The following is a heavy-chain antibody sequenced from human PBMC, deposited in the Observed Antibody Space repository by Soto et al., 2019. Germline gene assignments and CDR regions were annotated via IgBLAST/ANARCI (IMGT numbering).Heavy chain of an antibody. CDR3: AKDMGYSYGYILDY. CDR2: ISWNSGSI. D-gene: IGHD5-18*01. Sequence: GGSLRLSCAASGFTFDDYSMHWVRQAPGKGLEWVSGISWNSGSIGYADSVKGRFTISRDNAKNSLYLQMNSLRAEDTALYYCAKDMGYSYGYILDYWGQGTLVTVSS. CDR1: GFTFDDYS. V-gene: IGHV3-9*01. J-gene: IGHJ4*02.